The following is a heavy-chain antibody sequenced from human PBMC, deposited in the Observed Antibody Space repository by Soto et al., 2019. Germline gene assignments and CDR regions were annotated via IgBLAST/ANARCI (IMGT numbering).Heavy chain of an antibody. CDR3: ATEGSSCWYNDYYPGM. D-gene: IGHD6-13*01. V-gene: IGHV3-7*05. Sequence: EVQLVESGGGLVQPGGSLRLSCAASGFTFRTYWLSWVRQVPGKGLEWVANINLDGSEKNYVDSVKGRFTISRDNARNSSYLQTSSLRAQYSALYSEATEGSSCWYNDYYPGM. J-gene: IGHJ6*01. CDR2: INLDGSEK. CDR1: GFTFRTYW.